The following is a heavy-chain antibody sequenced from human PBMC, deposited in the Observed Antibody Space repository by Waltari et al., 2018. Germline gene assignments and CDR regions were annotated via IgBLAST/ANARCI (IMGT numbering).Heavy chain of an antibody. CDR2: ISAYNGNT. Sequence: QVHLVQSGAEVKRPGAAVKVSCKSSGYTFASHSVVWVRQAPGQGVEWMGWISAYNGNTNYAQKFQGRLTLTADTSTSTAFMELRSLRNDDTAVYFCARAYDFWSGSYDYWGQGTLVTVSS. D-gene: IGHD3-3*01. CDR1: GYTFASHS. J-gene: IGHJ4*02. V-gene: IGHV1-18*01. CDR3: ARAYDFWSGSYDY.